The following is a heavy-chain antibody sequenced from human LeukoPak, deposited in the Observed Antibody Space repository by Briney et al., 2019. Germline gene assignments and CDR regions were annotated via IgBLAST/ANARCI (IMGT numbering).Heavy chain of an antibody. D-gene: IGHD1-7*01. J-gene: IGHJ4*02. V-gene: IGHV3-23*01. CDR1: GLTFTNYV. CDR3: AKRTGVTELHFDH. CDR2: ISENGGAA. Sequence: GGSLRLSCAASGLTFTNYVMGWVRQAQGKGLEWVSAISENGGAADYADSVRGRFTISRDNSRNTLYQQMNSLRAEDTAVYYCAKRTGVTELHFDHWGQGTLVTVSS.